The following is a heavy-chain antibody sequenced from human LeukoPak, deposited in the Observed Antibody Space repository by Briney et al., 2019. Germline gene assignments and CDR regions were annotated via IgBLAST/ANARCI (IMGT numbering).Heavy chain of an antibody. Sequence: SETLSLTCTTSGAPISRFYWSWVRQPPGKGLEWIGNIYNGVPTFFNPSLKSRVTLSVDTSKTQFSLQLASVTAADTAVYYCVQTTGWAGFDYWGQGILVTVSS. CDR3: VQTTGWAGFDY. CDR1: GAPISRFY. CDR2: IYNGVPT. V-gene: IGHV4-4*09. D-gene: IGHD6-19*01. J-gene: IGHJ4*02.